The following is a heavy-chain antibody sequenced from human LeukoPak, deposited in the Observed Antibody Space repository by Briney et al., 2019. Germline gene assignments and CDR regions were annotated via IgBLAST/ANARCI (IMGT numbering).Heavy chain of an antibody. CDR1: RFTFSNFA. J-gene: IGHJ4*02. D-gene: IGHD2-2*01. CDR3: AKSGPYCSSTSCNYFDY. CDR2: ISGSGVST. Sequence: GGSLRLSCAASRFTFSNFAMSWVRQAPGKGLEWVSVISGSGVSTYYADSVKGRFTISRDNSKNALFLQMNSLRAEDTAVYYCAKSGPYCSSTSCNYFDYWGQGTLVTVSS. V-gene: IGHV3-23*01.